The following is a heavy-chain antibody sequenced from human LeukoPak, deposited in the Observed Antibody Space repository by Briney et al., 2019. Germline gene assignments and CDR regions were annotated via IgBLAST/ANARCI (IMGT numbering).Heavy chain of an antibody. D-gene: IGHD5-18*01. J-gene: IGHJ4*02. CDR1: GGSISSSSYY. CDR2: IYYSGST. CDR3: ARGNTAMAFDY. Sequence: PSETLSLTCTVSGGSISSSSYYWGWIRQPPGKGLEWIGSIYYSGSTYYNPSLKSRVTISVDTSKNQFSLKLSSVTAADTAVYYCARGNTAMAFDYWGQGTLVTVSS. V-gene: IGHV4-39*07.